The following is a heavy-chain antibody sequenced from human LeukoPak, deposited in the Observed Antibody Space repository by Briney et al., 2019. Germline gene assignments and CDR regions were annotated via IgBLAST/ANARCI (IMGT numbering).Heavy chain of an antibody. V-gene: IGHV3-21*01. Sequence: KAGGSLRLSCAASGFTFSSYAMSWVRQAPGKGLEWVSSISSSSSYIYYADSVKGRFTISRDNAKNSLYLQMNSLRAEDTAVYYCASPFRNYYYYGMDVWGQGTTVAVSS. CDR1: GFTFSSYA. J-gene: IGHJ6*02. CDR2: ISSSSSYI. CDR3: ASPFRNYYYYGMDV.